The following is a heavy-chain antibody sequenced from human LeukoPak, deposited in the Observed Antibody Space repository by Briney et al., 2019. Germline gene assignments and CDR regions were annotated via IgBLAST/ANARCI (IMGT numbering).Heavy chain of an antibody. Sequence: GASVKVSCKASGYTFTSFGISWVRQAPGQGLEWMGGIILIFGTANYAQKFQGRVTITADESTSTTYMELSSLRSEDTAVYYCARDSYCSSTSCYYSPRNWYFDLWGRGTLVTVSS. V-gene: IGHV1-69*13. J-gene: IGHJ2*01. CDR3: ARDSYCSSTSCYYSPRNWYFDL. CDR2: IILIFGTA. D-gene: IGHD2-2*01. CDR1: GYTFTSFG.